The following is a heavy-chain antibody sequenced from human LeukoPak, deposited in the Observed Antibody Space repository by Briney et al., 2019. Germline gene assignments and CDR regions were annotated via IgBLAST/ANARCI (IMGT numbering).Heavy chain of an antibody. CDR2: IYPGDSET. J-gene: IGHJ3*02. CDR1: GYSFTNYW. D-gene: IGHD2-21*01. Sequence: GESLKISCKGSGYSFTNYWIGWVRQMPGKGLEWMGIIYPGDSETRYSPSFQGQVTISADKSISTAYLQWSSLKASDTAMFYCARVRAAATIDAFDIWGQGTMVNVSS. V-gene: IGHV5-51*01. CDR3: ARVRAAATIDAFDI.